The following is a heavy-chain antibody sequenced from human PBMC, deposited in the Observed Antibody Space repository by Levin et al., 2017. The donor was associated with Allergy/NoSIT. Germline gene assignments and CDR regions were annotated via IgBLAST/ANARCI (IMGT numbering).Heavy chain of an antibody. CDR2: ISWNSGNI. CDR1: GFTFDDYA. CDR3: ANLHGDYRDY. V-gene: IGHV3-9*01. Sequence: GGSLRLSCAASGFTFDDYAMHWVRQVPGKGLEWVSGISWNSGNIGYADSVKGRFTISRDNASNTLYLQMNCLRDEDTALYYCANLHGDYRDYWGQGTLVTVSS. J-gene: IGHJ4*02. D-gene: IGHD4-17*01.